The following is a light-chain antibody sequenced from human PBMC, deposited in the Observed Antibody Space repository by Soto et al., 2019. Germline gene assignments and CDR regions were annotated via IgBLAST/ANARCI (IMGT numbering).Light chain of an antibody. J-gene: IGLJ3*02. CDR2: GNT. CDR3: QSYDTSLSAWV. V-gene: IGLV1-40*01. Sequence: QSVLTQPPSVSGARGQRVTISCTGSSSNIGAGYDVHWYQQLPGTAPKLLIYGNTNRPSGVPDRFSGSKSGTSASLAISGLQAEDEADYYCQSYDTSLSAWVFGGGTQLTVL. CDR1: SSNIGAGYD.